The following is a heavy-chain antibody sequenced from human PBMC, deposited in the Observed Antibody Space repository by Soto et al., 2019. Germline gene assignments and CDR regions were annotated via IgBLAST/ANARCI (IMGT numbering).Heavy chain of an antibody. CDR3: AKDLGGIAAAGRQTDY. Sequence: GGSLRLSCAASGFTFSSYAMSWVRQAPGKGLEWVSAISGSGGSTYYADSVKGRFTISRDNSKNTLYLQMNSLRAEDTAVYYCAKDLGGIAAAGRQTDYWGQGTLVTVSS. J-gene: IGHJ4*02. V-gene: IGHV3-23*01. CDR2: ISGSGGST. CDR1: GFTFSSYA. D-gene: IGHD6-13*01.